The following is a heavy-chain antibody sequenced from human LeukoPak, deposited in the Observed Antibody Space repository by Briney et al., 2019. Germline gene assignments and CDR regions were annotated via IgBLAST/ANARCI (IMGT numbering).Heavy chain of an antibody. CDR1: GFTFSSYA. Sequence: GGSLRLSCEVSGFTFSSYAMHWVRQAPGKGLEWVAVISSDGSKKDYADSVKGRFTISRDNSKNTLYLQMNSLRADDTAVYYCAKSGLNRFDFWGQGTLVTVSS. V-gene: IGHV3-30*04. CDR3: AKSGLNRFDF. J-gene: IGHJ4*02. D-gene: IGHD2-15*01. CDR2: ISSDGSKK.